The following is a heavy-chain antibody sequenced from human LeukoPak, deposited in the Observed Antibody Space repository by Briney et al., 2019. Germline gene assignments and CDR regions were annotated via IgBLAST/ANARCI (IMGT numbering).Heavy chain of an antibody. J-gene: IGHJ4*02. CDR2: IHHSGST. V-gene: IGHV4-61*09. Sequence: SQTLSLTCTVSGGSISSGSYYWSWIRQPAGKGLEWIGEIHHSGSTNYNPSLKSRVAISIDKSKNQFSLKVSSVTAADTAVYYCASRRYYDSTGYYDYWGQGTLVTVSS. D-gene: IGHD3-22*01. CDR3: ASRRYYDSTGYYDY. CDR1: GGSISSGSYY.